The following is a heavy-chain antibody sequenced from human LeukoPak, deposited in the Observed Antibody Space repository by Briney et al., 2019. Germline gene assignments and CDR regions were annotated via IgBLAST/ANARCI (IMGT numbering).Heavy chain of an antibody. CDR1: GGSFSGYY. CDR3: ARGALLWPMDY. J-gene: IGHJ4*02. V-gene: IGHV4-34*01. Sequence: SETLSLTCAVYGGSFSGYYWSWIRQPPGKGLEWIGEINHSGSTNYNPSLKSRVTISVDTSKNQFSLKLSSVTAADTAVYYCARGALLWPMDYWGQGTLVTVSS. D-gene: IGHD3-10*01. CDR2: INHSGST.